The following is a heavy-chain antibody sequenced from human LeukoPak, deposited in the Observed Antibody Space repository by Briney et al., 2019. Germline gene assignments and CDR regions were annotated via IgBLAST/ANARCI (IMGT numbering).Heavy chain of an antibody. Sequence: PERSLRLSCTASGFTFGDYAMNWVRQAPGKGLEWVGLIRSKSYGETTEYAASVRGRFTISRDDSRSVAYLQMNSLRAEDTAVYYCFGYISKSNYGMDVWGLGTTVTVSS. CDR3: FGYISKSNYGMDV. CDR1: GFTFGDYA. D-gene: IGHD6-13*01. CDR2: IRSKSYGETT. J-gene: IGHJ6*02. V-gene: IGHV3-49*04.